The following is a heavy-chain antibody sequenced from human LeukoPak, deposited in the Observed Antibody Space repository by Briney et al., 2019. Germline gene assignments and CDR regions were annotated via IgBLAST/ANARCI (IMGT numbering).Heavy chain of an antibody. CDR2: ITSSSSYT. CDR1: GFTFSTYN. J-gene: IGHJ4*02. CDR3: AGRIAAELDY. V-gene: IGHV3-21*01. Sequence: GGSLRLSCAASGFTFSTYNMNWVRQAPGKGLEWVSSITSSSSYTFYADSVKGRFTISRDNAKNSLYLQMNSLRAEDTAVYYCAGRIAAELDYWGQGTLVTVSS. D-gene: IGHD6-13*01.